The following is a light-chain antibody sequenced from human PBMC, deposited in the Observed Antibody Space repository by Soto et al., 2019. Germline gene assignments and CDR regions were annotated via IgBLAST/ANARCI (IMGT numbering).Light chain of an antibody. J-gene: IGKJ1*01. Sequence: EIVMTQSPATLFVSPGERATLSCRASQSVSSNLAWYQQKPGQAPRLLIYGASTRATGIPARFSGSGSGTEFTLTISSLQSEDFAVYYCQQYNNWPPRAWTFGQGTKVEIK. CDR2: GAS. CDR1: QSVSSN. CDR3: QQYNNWPPRAWT. V-gene: IGKV3-15*01.